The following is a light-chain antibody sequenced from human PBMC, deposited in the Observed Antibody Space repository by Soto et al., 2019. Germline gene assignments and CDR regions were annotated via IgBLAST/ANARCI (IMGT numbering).Light chain of an antibody. CDR1: QSVSSSY. V-gene: IGKV3-15*01. Sequence: IVLTQSPGTLSLSPWERATLSCRASQSVSSSYLAWYQQKPGQAPRLLIYGASTRATGTPARFSGSGPGTEFTLTISSLQSEDFAVYYCQQYNSWPPYTFGQGTKVDIK. CDR2: GAS. J-gene: IGKJ2*01. CDR3: QQYNSWPPYT.